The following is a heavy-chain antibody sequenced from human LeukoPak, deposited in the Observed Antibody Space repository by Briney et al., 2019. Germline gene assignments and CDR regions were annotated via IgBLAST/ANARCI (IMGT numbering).Heavy chain of an antibody. Sequence: ASVKVSCKASGYTFTSYYMHWVRQAPGQGLEWMGIINPSGGSTSYAQKFQGRVTMTRDMSTSTVYMELRSLRSDDTAVYYCARNKLSNFDWLFLYYYYMDVWGKGTTVTVSS. CDR2: INPSGGST. CDR1: GYTFTSYY. V-gene: IGHV1-46*01. CDR3: ARNKLSNFDWLFLYYYYMDV. J-gene: IGHJ6*03. D-gene: IGHD3-9*01.